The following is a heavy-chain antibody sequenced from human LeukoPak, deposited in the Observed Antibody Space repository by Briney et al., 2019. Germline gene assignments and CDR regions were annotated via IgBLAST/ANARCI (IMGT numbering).Heavy chain of an antibody. CDR3: AKGKSSYKAMVTETFDI. CDR2: ISYDGRNK. V-gene: IGHV3-30*04. Sequence: PGRSLRLSCAASGFTFSSYAMHWVRQAPGKGLEWVAVISYDGRNKYYADSVKGRFTISRDNSKNTLYLQMNSLRAEDTAVYYCAKGKSSYKAMVTETFDIWGQGTMVTVSS. J-gene: IGHJ3*02. CDR1: GFTFSSYA. D-gene: IGHD5-18*01.